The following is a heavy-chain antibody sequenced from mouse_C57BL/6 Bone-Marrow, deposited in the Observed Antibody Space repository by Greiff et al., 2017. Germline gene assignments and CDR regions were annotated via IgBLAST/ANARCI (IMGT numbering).Heavy chain of an antibody. J-gene: IGHJ4*01. D-gene: IGHD2-1*01. V-gene: IGHV1-55*01. CDR2: IYPGSGST. Sequence: QVQLQQPGAELVKPGASVKMSCKASGYTFTSYWITWVKQRPGQGLEWIGDIYPGSGSTNYNEKFKSKATLTVDTSSSTAYMQLSSLTSEDSAVYYCARRGGYYGHYPGAMDYWGQGTSVTVSS. CDR1: GYTFTSYW. CDR3: ARRGGYYGHYPGAMDY.